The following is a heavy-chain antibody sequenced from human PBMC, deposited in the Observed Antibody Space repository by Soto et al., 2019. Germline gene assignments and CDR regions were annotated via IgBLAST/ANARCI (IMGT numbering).Heavy chain of an antibody. J-gene: IGHJ4*02. CDR3: ASGGTTVNRRFDF. D-gene: IGHD4-4*01. CDR2: IIPILDTT. V-gene: IGHV1-69*01. CDR1: GGTSSSYA. Sequence: QVQVVQSGAEVKKPGSSVRVSCKASGGTSSSYAITWMRQAPGQGLEWMGGIIPILDTTDYAQKFQGRVTFTAGESTSTVYMELSSLTSEDTAVYYCASGGTTVNRRFDFWGQGTLVTVSS.